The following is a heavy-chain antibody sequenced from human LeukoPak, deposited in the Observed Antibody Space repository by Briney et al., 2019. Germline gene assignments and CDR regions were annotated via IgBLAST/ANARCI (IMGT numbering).Heavy chain of an antibody. CDR3: ARQSDCSSTSCYFYYYYYGMDV. Sequence: RASVTVSCKASGYTFTGYYMHWVRQAPGQGLEWMGRINPNSGGTNYAQKFQGRVTMTRDTSISTAYMELSRLRSDDTAVYYCARQSDCSSTSCYFYYYYYGMDVWGQGTTVTVSS. CDR1: GYTFTGYY. J-gene: IGHJ6*02. D-gene: IGHD2-2*01. V-gene: IGHV1-2*06. CDR2: INPNSGGT.